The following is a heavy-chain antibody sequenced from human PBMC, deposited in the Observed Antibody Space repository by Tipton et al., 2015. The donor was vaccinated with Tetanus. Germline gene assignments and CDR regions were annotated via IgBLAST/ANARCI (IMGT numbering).Heavy chain of an antibody. CDR2: SWYDGTDQ. CDR3: AREADCSGGSCFSGGFDN. Sequence: SLRLSCAASGFIFSSYGIHWVRQAPGKGLEWVAVSWYDGTDQYYADSVKGRLTLSRDNSKNTLYLQMNSLGAEDTALSYCAREADCSGGSCFSGGFDNWGQGTQVTVSS. D-gene: IGHD2-15*01. CDR1: GFIFSSYG. V-gene: IGHV3-33*01. J-gene: IGHJ4*02.